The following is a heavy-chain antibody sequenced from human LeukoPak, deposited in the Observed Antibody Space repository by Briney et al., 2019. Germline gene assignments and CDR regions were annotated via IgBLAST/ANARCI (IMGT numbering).Heavy chain of an antibody. Sequence: GGSLRLSCAASGFTFSSYAMSWVRQAPGKGLEWVSGISASGGNIYYADSVKGRFTISRDNSKNTLYLQMNSLRADDTAVYYCAYESSLYDSSGYYQSFDYWGQGTLVTVSS. J-gene: IGHJ4*02. CDR3: AYESSLYDSSGYYQSFDY. V-gene: IGHV3-23*01. CDR1: GFTFSSYA. D-gene: IGHD3-22*01. CDR2: ISASGGNI.